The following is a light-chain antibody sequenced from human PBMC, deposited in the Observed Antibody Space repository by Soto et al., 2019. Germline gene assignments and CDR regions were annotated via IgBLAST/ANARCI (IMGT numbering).Light chain of an antibody. Sequence: EIVLAQSPGTLALSPGEIATLSCRASQTISSRYLTWYQQKSGQVPRLLIYGASSRATGIPDRFSGSGSGTDFTLTISRLEPEDVAVYYCHHSGNSHGTFGQGTKVEIK. CDR2: GAS. J-gene: IGKJ1*01. V-gene: IGKV3-20*01. CDR3: HHSGNSHGT. CDR1: QTISSRY.